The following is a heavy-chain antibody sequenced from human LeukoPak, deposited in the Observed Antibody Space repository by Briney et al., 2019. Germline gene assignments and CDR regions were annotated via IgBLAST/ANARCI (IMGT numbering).Heavy chain of an antibody. CDR2: IYPGDSDT. V-gene: IGHV5-51*01. D-gene: IGHD3-22*01. CDR1: GYSFTSYW. CDR3: ARHLVGYDSSGYYYTGIDY. Sequence: GQPLKISCTGSGYSFTSYWIGWVRQMPGKGLEWMGIIYPGDSDTRYSLSFIGQVTISADKSISTAYLQWSSLKASDTAMYYCARHLVGYDSSGYYYTGIDYWGQGTLVTVSS. J-gene: IGHJ4*02.